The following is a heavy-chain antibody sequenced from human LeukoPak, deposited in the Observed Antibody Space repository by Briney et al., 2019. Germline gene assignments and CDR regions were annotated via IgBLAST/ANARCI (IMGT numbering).Heavy chain of an antibody. J-gene: IGHJ5*02. V-gene: IGHV4-30-4*01. Sequence: PSETLSLTCTVSGGSISSGDYYWSWVRQPPGKGLEWIGNIYYSGTTYYNPSLKSRVTISVDTSKNQFSLKLSSVTAADTAVYYCARVALDTYYYSSGSPKWFDPWGQGTLVTVSS. CDR1: GGSISSGDYY. CDR3: ARVALDTYYYSSGSPKWFDP. D-gene: IGHD3-10*01. CDR2: IYYSGTT.